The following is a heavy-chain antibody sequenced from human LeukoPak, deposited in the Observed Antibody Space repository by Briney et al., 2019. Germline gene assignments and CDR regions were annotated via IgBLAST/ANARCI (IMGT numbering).Heavy chain of an antibody. J-gene: IGHJ6*03. V-gene: IGHV1-18*01. CDR2: ISAYNGNT. D-gene: IGHD3-3*01. CDR3: ARERFLEWLLPNHYYYYYYYMDV. Sequence: RASVKVSCKASGYTFTSYGISWVRQAPGQGLEWMGWISAYNGNTNNAQKLQGRVTMTTDTSTSTAYMELRSLRSDDTAVYYCARERFLEWLLPNHYYYYYYYMDVWGKGTTVTVSS. CDR1: GYTFTSYG.